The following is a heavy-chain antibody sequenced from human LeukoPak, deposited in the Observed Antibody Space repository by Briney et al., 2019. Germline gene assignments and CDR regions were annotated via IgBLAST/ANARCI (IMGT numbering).Heavy chain of an antibody. J-gene: IGHJ4*02. CDR3: ARADIRAIASSGWYGFDY. V-gene: IGHV1-18*01. CDR1: GYTFTSYC. D-gene: IGHD6-19*01. CDR2: ISGYNGNT. Sequence: ASVKVSCRASGYTFTSYCISWVRQAPGQGLEWMGWISGYNGNTNYAQKFQGRVTMTTDTSTSTAYMELRSLRSEDTAVYYCARADIRAIASSGWYGFDYWGQGTLVTVSS.